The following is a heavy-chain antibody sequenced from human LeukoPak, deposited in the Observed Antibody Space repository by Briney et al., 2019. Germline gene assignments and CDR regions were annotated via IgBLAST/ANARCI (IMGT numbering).Heavy chain of an antibody. J-gene: IGHJ4*02. CDR2: IYYSGST. CDR1: GGSISAYY. D-gene: IGHD4-23*01. CDR3: ARRLFSTVGFDY. Sequence: PSETLSLSCTVSGGSISAYYWGWIRRPPGKGLEWIGNIYYSGSTNYNPSLKSRVTISVDTSKNQFSLKLSSVTAADTAVYYCARRLFSTVGFDYWGQGTLVTVSS. V-gene: IGHV4-59*08.